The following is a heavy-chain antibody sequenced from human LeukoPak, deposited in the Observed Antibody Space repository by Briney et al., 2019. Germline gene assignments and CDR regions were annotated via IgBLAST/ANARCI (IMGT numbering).Heavy chain of an antibody. CDR3: ARVPLDCSSTSCRPILGDYGMDV. V-gene: IGHV4-34*01. CDR1: GGSFSGYY. CDR2: INHSGST. J-gene: IGHJ6*02. D-gene: IGHD2-2*01. Sequence: PSETLSLTCAVYGGSFSGYYWNWIRQPPGKGLEWIGEINHSGSTYYNPSLKSRVTISVDRSKNQFSLKLSSVTAADTAVYYCARVPLDCSSTSCRPILGDYGMDVWGQGTTVTVSS.